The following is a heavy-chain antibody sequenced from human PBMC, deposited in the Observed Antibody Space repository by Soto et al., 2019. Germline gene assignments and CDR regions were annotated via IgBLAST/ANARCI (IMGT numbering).Heavy chain of an antibody. Sequence: SETLSLTCAVYGGSFCGYYWSWIRQPPGKGLEWIGEINHSGSTNYNPSLKSRVTISVDTSKNQFSLKLSSVTAADTAVYYCARGVVVSIAARPYYYYMDVWGKGTTVTVSS. CDR2: INHSGST. CDR1: GGSFCGYY. CDR3: ARGVVVSIAARPYYYYMDV. V-gene: IGHV4-34*01. J-gene: IGHJ6*03. D-gene: IGHD6-6*01.